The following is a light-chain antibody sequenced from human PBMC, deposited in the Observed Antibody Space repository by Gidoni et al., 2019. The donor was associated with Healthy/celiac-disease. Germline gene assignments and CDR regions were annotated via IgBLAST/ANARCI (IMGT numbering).Light chain of an antibody. CDR3: CSYAGSSTVV. V-gene: IGLV2-23*01. Sequence: QSALTQPASVSGSPAQSITISCTGTSSDVGSYNLVSWYQQHPGKAPKLMIYEGSKRHSGVSNRFSGSKSGNTASLTISGLQAEDEADYYCCSYAGSSTVVFGGGTKLTVL. CDR2: EGS. J-gene: IGLJ2*01. CDR1: SSDVGSYNL.